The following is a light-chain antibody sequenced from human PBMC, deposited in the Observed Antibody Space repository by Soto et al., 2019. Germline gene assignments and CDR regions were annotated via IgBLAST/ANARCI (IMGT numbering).Light chain of an antibody. V-gene: IGLV1-47*02. CDR2: SNN. CDR3: AAWDDSLSGWV. Sequence: QAVVTQPPSASGTPGQRVTISCSGSSSNIGSNSVHWYQQLPGTAPKLLIYSNNQRPSGVPDRFSGSKSGTSAALAISGLRSEDEADYYCAAWDDSLSGWVFGGGTKLTVL. J-gene: IGLJ3*02. CDR1: SSNIGSNS.